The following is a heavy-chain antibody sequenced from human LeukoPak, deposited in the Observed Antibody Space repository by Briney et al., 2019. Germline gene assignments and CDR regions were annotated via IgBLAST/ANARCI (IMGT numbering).Heavy chain of an antibody. D-gene: IGHD3-3*01. V-gene: IGHV3-9*01. J-gene: IGHJ4*02. CDR3: ARDRTIFGVVTHYFDY. Sequence: ALRLFCAASGFSFDDYAMHWVRQAPGKGLEWVSGISWSRDMIGYADSVKGRFIISRDNAQNSLYLQMNSLRAEDTAVYYCARDRTIFGVVTHYFDYWGQGTLVTVSS. CDR1: GFSFDDYA. CDR2: ISWSRDMI.